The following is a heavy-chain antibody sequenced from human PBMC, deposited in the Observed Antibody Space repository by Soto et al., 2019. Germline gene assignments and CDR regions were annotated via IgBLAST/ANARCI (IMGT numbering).Heavy chain of an antibody. CDR1: GFTFSSYA. CDR2: ISASGGTT. J-gene: IGHJ4*02. D-gene: IGHD6-13*01. Sequence: GSLRLSCAGSGFTFSSYAMSWVRRAPGKGLEWVSAISASGGTTYYADSVRGRFTISRDNSKNTLYLQMNSLRAEDTAMYYCAKAMSSSWYHFDYWGQGTLVTVSS. V-gene: IGHV3-23*01. CDR3: AKAMSSSWYHFDY.